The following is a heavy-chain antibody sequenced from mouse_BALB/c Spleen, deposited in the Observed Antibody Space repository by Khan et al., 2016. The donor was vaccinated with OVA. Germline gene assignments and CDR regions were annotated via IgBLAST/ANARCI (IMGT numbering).Heavy chain of an antibody. J-gene: IGHJ3*01. CDR2: IDPANGNT. CDR3: VSSHYYGSTYAFAY. Sequence: VQLQQSGAELVKPGASVKLSCTASGFSIKDTFMHWVKQRPEQGLEWIGRIDPANGNTKYDPKFQGKATITTDTSSNTAYLQLSSLTSEDTAVYYCVSSHYYGSTYAFAYWGQGTLVTVSA. D-gene: IGHD1-1*01. V-gene: IGHV14-3*02. CDR1: GFSIKDTF.